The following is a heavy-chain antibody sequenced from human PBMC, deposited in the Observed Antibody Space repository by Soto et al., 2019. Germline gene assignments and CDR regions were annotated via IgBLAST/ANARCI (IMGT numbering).Heavy chain of an antibody. J-gene: IGHJ1*01. V-gene: IGHV2-5*02. CDR1: GFSLSTSGVG. CDR3: AHSGTTVVHYAEYFQH. Sequence: QITLKESGPTLVKPTQTLTLTCTFSGFSLSTSGVGVGWIRQPPGKALEWLALIYWDDDKRYSPSLKSRLTTTKDTSKNQVVLTMTNMDPVDTATYYCAHSGTTVVHYAEYFQHWGQGTLVTVSS. D-gene: IGHD4-17*01. CDR2: IYWDDDK.